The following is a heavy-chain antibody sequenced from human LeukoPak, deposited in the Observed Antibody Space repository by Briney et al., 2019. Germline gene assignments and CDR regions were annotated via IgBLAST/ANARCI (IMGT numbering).Heavy chain of an antibody. CDR2: IHHSGST. J-gene: IGHJ4*02. Sequence: SETLSLTCTVSGGSISSGGYFWSWIRQPPGKGLEWIGYIHHSGSTYYNPSLKSRVTISVDRSKNQFSLKLSSVTAADTAVYYCARGFGPHFDYWGQGTLVTVSS. CDR3: ARGFGPHFDY. D-gene: IGHD3-10*01. V-gene: IGHV4-30-2*01. CDR1: GGSISSGGYF.